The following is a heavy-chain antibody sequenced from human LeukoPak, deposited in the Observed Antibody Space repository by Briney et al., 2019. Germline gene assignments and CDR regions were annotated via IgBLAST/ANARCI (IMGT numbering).Heavy chain of an antibody. D-gene: IGHD3-22*01. CDR3: ARYYYDSSRGAY. Sequence: GGSLRLSCAASGFTFSTYWMHWVRQAPGKGLGWVSRIKSDGSSTSYADSVKGRFTISRDNARNTLFLQMNSLRAEDTAVYYCARYYYDSSRGAYWGQGTLVTVSS. J-gene: IGHJ4*02. V-gene: IGHV3-74*01. CDR1: GFTFSTYW. CDR2: IKSDGSST.